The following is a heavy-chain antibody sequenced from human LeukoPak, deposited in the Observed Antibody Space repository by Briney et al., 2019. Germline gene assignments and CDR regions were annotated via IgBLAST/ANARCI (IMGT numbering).Heavy chain of an antibody. J-gene: IGHJ3*02. CDR2: IKEDGSRT. D-gene: IGHD2-2*01. CDR3: AREIPGELNAFDI. V-gene: IGHV3-7*01. CDR1: GFTFSSYW. Sequence: GGSLRLSCVASGFTFSSYWMTWVRQAPGRGLERVANIKEDGSRTYYMDSVKGRFTISRDNAKSSLYLRMNSLRAEDTAVYYCAREIPGELNAFDIWGQATMVTVSS.